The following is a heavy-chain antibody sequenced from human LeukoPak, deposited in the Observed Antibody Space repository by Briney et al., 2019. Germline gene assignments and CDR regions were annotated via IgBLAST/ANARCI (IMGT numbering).Heavy chain of an antibody. CDR3: AREEGD. J-gene: IGHJ4*02. Sequence: SETLSLTCTVSGGSINNYYCSWIRQPPGKGLEWIGYIYYSGSTNYNPSLKSRVTISVDTSKNQFSLKRSSVTAADTAVYYCAREEGDWGQGTLVTVSS. CDR1: GGSINNYY. V-gene: IGHV4-59*01. CDR2: IYYSGST.